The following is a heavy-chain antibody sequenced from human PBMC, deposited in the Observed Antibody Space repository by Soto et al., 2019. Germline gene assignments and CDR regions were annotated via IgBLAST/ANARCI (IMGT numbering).Heavy chain of an antibody. CDR1: GLTVSSNY. V-gene: IGHV3-53*01. CDR2: MYSGGST. D-gene: IGHD3-10*01. CDR3: ARSGDSYYYGSGSYPGPLFDY. Sequence: GGSLRLSCAASGLTVSSNYMSWVRQAPGKGLEWVSVMYSGGSTYYADSVKGRFTISRDNSKNTLYLQMNSLRAEDTAVYYCARSGDSYYYGSGSYPGPLFDYWGQGTLVTVSS. J-gene: IGHJ4*02.